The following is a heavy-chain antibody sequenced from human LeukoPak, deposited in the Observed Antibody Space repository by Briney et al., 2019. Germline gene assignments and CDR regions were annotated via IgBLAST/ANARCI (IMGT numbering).Heavy chain of an antibody. CDR1: GFIFDAYA. CDR3: AIPNDAFDI. CDR2: ISWNSGSI. J-gene: IGHJ3*02. V-gene: IGHV3-9*01. Sequence: HPGRSLRLSCAASGFIFDAYAMRWVRQAPGKGLEWVSGISWNSGSIGYADSVKGRFTISRDNAKNSLYLQMNSLRAEDTSLYYCAIPNDAFDIWGQGTMVTVSS.